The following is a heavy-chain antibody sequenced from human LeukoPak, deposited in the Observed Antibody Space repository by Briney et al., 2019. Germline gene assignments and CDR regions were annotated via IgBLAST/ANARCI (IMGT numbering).Heavy chain of an antibody. CDR3: ARDVARYSSGWYYDY. D-gene: IGHD6-19*01. Sequence: QPGGSLRLSCAASGFTVSSNYMSWVRQAPGKGLEWVSVIYSGGSTYYADSVRGRFTISRDNSKNTLYLQMNSLRAEDTAVYNCARDVARYSSGWYYDYWGQGTLVTVSS. CDR2: IYSGGST. V-gene: IGHV3-53*01. J-gene: IGHJ4*02. CDR1: GFTVSSNY.